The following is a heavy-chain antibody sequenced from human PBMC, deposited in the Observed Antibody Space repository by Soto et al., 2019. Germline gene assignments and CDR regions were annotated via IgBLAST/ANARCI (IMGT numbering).Heavy chain of an antibody. Sequence: ASVKVSCKASGYTFTSYGISLVRQAPGQGLEWMGWINAYNGNTNYAQKLQGRVTMTTDTSTSTAYMELRSLRSDDTAVYYCSRDAPSGYFDYWGQGTLVSVSS. J-gene: IGHJ4*02. CDR1: GYTFTSYG. CDR3: SRDAPSGYFDY. V-gene: IGHV1-18*04. D-gene: IGHD3-22*01. CDR2: INAYNGNT.